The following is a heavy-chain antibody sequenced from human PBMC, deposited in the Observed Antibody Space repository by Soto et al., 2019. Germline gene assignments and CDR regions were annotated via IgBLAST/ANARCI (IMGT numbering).Heavy chain of an antibody. Sequence: SETLSLTCTVSGGSIRNYFWTWIRQPAGKGLEWIGRIYSSGNTVYNASLTRRVTMSIDMSKNQFSLKLSSMTAADTAVYYCARDYRVPSAGAMDVWGQGTTVTVSS. V-gene: IGHV4-4*07. CDR1: GGSIRNYF. CDR3: ARDYRVPSAGAMDV. D-gene: IGHD3-16*02. J-gene: IGHJ6*02. CDR2: IYSSGNT.